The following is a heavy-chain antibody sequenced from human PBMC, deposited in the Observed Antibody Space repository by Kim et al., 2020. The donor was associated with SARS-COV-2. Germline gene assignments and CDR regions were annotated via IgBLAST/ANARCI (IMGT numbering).Heavy chain of an antibody. J-gene: IGHJ4*02. CDR2: INNSGRT. CDR3: ARRLSNTTGWWSQYCDL. D-gene: IGHD3-10*01. V-gene: IGHV4-34*01. CDR1: GGSFSGYY. Sequence: SETLSLTCAVYGGSFSGYYWSWIRQPPGKGLEWVWDINNSGRTNSNPSPTRRVTISVDTSKNQCSLKLTSVTAADTAVYYCARRLSNTTGWWSQYCDLWGQRDLGSVSS.